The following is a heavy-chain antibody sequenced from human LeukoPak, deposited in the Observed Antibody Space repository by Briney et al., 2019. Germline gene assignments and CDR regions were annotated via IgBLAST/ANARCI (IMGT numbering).Heavy chain of an antibody. CDR3: ARERWELLRPLASNAFDI. CDR2: IYYSGST. V-gene: IGHV4-59*01. J-gene: IGHJ3*02. CDR1: GVSISSYY. Sequence: SETLSLTCTVSGVSISSYYWSWIRQPPGKGLEWIGYIYYSGSTNYNPSLKSRVTISVDTSKNQFSLKLSSVTAADTAVYYCARERWELLRPLASNAFDIWGQGTMVAVSS. D-gene: IGHD1-26*01.